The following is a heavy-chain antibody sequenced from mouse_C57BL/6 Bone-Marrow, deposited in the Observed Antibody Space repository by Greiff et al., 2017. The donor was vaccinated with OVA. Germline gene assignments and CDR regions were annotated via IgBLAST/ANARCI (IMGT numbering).Heavy chain of an antibody. CDR2: IDPETGGT. V-gene: IGHV1-15*01. J-gene: IGHJ4*01. Sequence: VQLQQSGAELVRPGASVTLSCKASGYTFTDNEMHWVKQTPVHGLEWIGAIDPETGGTAYNQKFKGKATLTADKSSSTAYMELRSLTSEDSAVYYCTRLDYDGGAMDCWGKGTSVTVSS. CDR3: TRLDYDGGAMDC. CDR1: GYTFTDNE. D-gene: IGHD2-4*01.